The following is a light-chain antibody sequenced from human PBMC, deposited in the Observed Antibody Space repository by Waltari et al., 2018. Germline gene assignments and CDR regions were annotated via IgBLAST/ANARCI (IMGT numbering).Light chain of an antibody. CDR2: GAS. CDR1: QSVSSH. Sequence: MTQSPSTLSASIGDRVTITCRASQSVSSHLAWYQHKVGLAPRLLIYGASTRATGVPARFSGSGSGTEFTLTISSLQSEDFAVYYCQQYNNWPPETFGQGTKLEIK. V-gene: IGKV3-15*01. J-gene: IGKJ2*01. CDR3: QQYNNWPPET.